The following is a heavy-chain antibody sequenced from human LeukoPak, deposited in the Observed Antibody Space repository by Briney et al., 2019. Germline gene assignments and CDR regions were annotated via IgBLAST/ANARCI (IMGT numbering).Heavy chain of an antibody. CDR2: ISAYNGNT. D-gene: IGHD6-13*01. CDR1: GYTFTSYG. Sequence: GASVKVSCKTSGYTFTSYGISWVRQAPGQGLEWMGWISAYNGNTNYAQNLQGRVTMTTDTSTSTAYMELRSLRSDDTAVYYCARDMSIAVAAPGSWGQGTLVTVSS. CDR3: ARDMSIAVAAPGS. J-gene: IGHJ5*02. V-gene: IGHV1-18*01.